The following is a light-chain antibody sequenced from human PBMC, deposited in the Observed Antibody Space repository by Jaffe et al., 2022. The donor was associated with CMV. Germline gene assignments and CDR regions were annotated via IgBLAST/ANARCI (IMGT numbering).Light chain of an antibody. CDR1: ISDVGAYDY. CDR3: SSYSTSSTLYVI. V-gene: IGLV2-14*03. Sequence: QSALTQPASVSGSPGQSITISCTGTISDVGAYDYVSWYQQHPGKVPKLMIYDVSNRPSGVSNRFSGSKSGNTASLTISGLQAEDEADYYCSSYSTSSTLYVIFGGGTKLTVL. J-gene: IGLJ2*01. CDR2: DVS.